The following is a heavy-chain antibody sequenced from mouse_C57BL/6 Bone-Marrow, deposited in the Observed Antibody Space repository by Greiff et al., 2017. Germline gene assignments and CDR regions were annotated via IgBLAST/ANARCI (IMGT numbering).Heavy chain of an antibody. CDR3: ARDGKGDWYIDV. CDR2: IHPNSGST. J-gene: IGHJ1*03. Sequence: QVQLQQSGAELVKPGASVKLSCKASGYTFTSYWMHWVKQRPGQGLEWIGMIHPNSGSTNYNEKFKSKATLTVDKSSSSAYMQLSSLTSEDSAVDYCARDGKGDWYIDVWGTGTSVTVSS. V-gene: IGHV1-64*01. D-gene: IGHD2-1*01. CDR1: GYTFTSYW.